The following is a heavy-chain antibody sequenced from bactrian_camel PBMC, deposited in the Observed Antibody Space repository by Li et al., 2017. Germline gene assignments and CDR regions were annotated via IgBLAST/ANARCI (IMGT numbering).Heavy chain of an antibody. V-gene: IGHV3S53*01. Sequence: HVQLVESGGGSVQAGGSLRLSCTTSTYIYNNNCMGWFRQAPGNECELVPSISSDGSTYYTDSVIGRFTIVHDNAKSTLYLQMDRLKPEDTATYYCAQDYPALFDSQEDIATTCYGQGTQVTVS. CDR2: ISSDGST. CDR1: TYIYNNNC. D-gene: IGHD4*01. J-gene: IGHJ4*01.